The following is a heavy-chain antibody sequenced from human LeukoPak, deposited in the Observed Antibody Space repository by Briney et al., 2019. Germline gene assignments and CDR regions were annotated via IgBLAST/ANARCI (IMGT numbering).Heavy chain of an antibody. CDR3: AREGIAAAGSHFDI. D-gene: IGHD6-13*01. Sequence: ASVKVSCKASGYTFTSYDINWVRQATGQGLEWMGWMNPNSGNTGYAQKFQGRVTMTRNTSISTAYMELSSLRFEDTAVYYCAREGIAAAGSHFDIWGQGTMVTVSS. J-gene: IGHJ3*02. CDR1: GYTFTSYD. V-gene: IGHV1-8*01. CDR2: MNPNSGNT.